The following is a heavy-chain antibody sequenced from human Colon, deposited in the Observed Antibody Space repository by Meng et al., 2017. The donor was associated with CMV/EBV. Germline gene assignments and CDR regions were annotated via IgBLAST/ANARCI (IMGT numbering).Heavy chain of an antibody. CDR1: GYTFSDYY. CDR2: IRSDGSAT. Sequence: QGQMMESGGGVKEPGDSVKVSCKTSGYTFSDYYMNWVRQAPGQGLEWMGWIRSDGSATNYAQKFRGRVTMTRDASVSTAYMELSGLTSDDTAVYFCVRSSGWSLFDYWGPGALVTVSS. J-gene: IGHJ4*02. V-gene: IGHV1-2*02. D-gene: IGHD6-19*01. CDR3: VRSSGWSLFDY.